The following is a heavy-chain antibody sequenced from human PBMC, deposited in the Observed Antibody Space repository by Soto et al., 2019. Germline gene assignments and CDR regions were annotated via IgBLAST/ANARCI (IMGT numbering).Heavy chain of an antibody. J-gene: IGHJ4*02. D-gene: IGHD3-22*01. Sequence: EVQLLESGGDLIQPGGSLRLSCAASGFTFSSYAMSWVRQAPGKGLGWVSAISSSAGSTFYADSVKGRFTISRDNSRNILYLQTNSLRAEDTAIYYCAKYQPMTQPRPYFDYWGQGTLVTVSS. CDR3: AKYQPMTQPRPYFDY. CDR2: ISSSAGST. V-gene: IGHV3-23*01. CDR1: GFTFSSYA.